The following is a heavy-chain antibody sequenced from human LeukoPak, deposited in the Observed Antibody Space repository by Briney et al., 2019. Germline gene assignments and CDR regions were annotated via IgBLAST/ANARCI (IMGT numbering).Heavy chain of an antibody. V-gene: IGHV3-66*01. J-gene: IGHJ4*02. D-gene: IGHD6-19*01. Sequence: GGSLRLSCAASGFTVSSNYMSWVRQAPGKGLEWVSVIYSGGSTYYADSVKGRFTISRDNSKNTLYLQMNSLRAEDTAVYYCARAPDSSGWSGFFDYWGQGTLVTVSS. CDR3: ARAPDSSGWSGFFDY. CDR1: GFTVSSNY. CDR2: IYSGGST.